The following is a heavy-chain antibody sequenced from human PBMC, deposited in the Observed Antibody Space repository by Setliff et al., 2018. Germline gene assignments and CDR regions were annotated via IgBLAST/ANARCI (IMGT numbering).Heavy chain of an antibody. V-gene: IGHV3-72*01. Sequence: GGSLRLSFSPSGFTFSAHYMDWLRQAPGKGLEWVGRIRNKDNSYTTEYAASVKGRFTISRDDSKNSLFLQMNSLRAEDTAVYYCVRDLHWGFDYWGLGTLVTVS. D-gene: IGHD7-27*01. CDR2: IRNKDNSYTT. CDR1: GFTFSAHY. J-gene: IGHJ4*02. CDR3: VRDLHWGFDY.